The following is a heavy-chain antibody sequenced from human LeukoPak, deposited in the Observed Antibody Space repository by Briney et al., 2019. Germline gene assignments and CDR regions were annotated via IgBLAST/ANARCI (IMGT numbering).Heavy chain of an antibody. V-gene: IGHV5-51*01. CDR1: GYSFTCYW. CDR3: ARHNNYYMDV. J-gene: IGHJ6*03. Sequence: GESLKISCKGSGYSFTCYWIGWVRQMPGKGMEWMGIIYPGDSDTRYSPSFQGQVTLSADKSISTAYLQWSSLKASDTAMYYCARHNNYYMDVRGKGTTVTVSS. CDR2: IYPGDSDT.